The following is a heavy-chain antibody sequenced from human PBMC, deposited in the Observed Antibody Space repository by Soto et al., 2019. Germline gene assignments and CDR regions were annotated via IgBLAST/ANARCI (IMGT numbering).Heavy chain of an antibody. CDR2: ISGSGGTT. Sequence: EVQLLESGGGLVQPGGSLRLSCAASGFTFSGYAMSWVRQAPGMGLEWVSAISGSGGTTYIADSVKGRFTISRDSSQNMLYLQMNRLRDEDTAVYYCAKGWYNYYYMDVWGKGTTVTVSS. CDR1: GFTFSGYA. CDR3: AKGWYNYYYMDV. V-gene: IGHV3-23*01. J-gene: IGHJ6*03.